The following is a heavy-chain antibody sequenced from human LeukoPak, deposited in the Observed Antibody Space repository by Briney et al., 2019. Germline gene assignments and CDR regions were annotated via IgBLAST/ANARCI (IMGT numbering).Heavy chain of an antibody. J-gene: IGHJ4*02. CDR3: AITFGGVIAMGLDY. CDR1: GFTFRRYA. CDR2: ISGSGGST. Sequence: GGSLRLSCAASGFTFRRYAMSWVRQAPGKGLEWVSAISGSGGSTYYADSVKGRFTISRDNSKNTLYLQMNSLRAEDTAVYYCAITFGGVIAMGLDYWGQGTLVTVSS. V-gene: IGHV3-23*01. D-gene: IGHD3-16*02.